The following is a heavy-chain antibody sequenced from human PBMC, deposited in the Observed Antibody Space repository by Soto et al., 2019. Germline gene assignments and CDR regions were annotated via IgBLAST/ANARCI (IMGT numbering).Heavy chain of an antibody. CDR3: ARDKEVLLTKCGMAR. V-gene: IGHV3-74*01. J-gene: IGHJ6*02. Sequence: GGSLRLSCTAPRFTFGSYWMHWVRQAPGKGLVWVSDINVDGTETWYADSVKGRFTISRDNDKKTLYLQMTGLRVDDTGVYYCARDKEVLLTKCGMARWGQGTTVTV. CDR1: RFTFGSYW. CDR2: INVDGTET.